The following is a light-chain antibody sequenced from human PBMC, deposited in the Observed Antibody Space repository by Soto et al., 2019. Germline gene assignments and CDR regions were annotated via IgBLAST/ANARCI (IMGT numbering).Light chain of an antibody. CDR1: QTISSW. Sequence: GHRVTITFRASQTISSWLAWYQHKPGKAPNLLIYDASTLERGVPSRFSGTGPGTEFTLTIDRLQPDDFATYYCQHYNSYSEAFGQGTKVDIK. CDR3: QHYNSYSEA. V-gene: IGKV1-5*01. J-gene: IGKJ1*01. CDR2: DAS.